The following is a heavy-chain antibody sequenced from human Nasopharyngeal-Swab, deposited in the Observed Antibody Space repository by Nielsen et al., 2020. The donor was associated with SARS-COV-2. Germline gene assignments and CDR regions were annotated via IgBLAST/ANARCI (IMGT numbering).Heavy chain of an antibody. CDR3: TTAGCSSTSCYYYYYYGMDV. J-gene: IGHJ6*02. V-gene: IGHV3-15*01. Sequence: GGSLRLSCAASQFTFSNAWMSWVRQAPGKGLEWVGRIKSKTDGGTTDYAAPVKGRFTISRDDSKNTLYLQMNSLKTEDTAVYYCTTAGCSSTSCYYYYYYGMDVWGQGTTVTVSS. CDR1: QFTFSNAW. D-gene: IGHD2-2*01. CDR2: IKSKTDGGTT.